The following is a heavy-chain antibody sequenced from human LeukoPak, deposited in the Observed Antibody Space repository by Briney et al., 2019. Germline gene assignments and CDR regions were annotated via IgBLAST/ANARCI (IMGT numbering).Heavy chain of an antibody. Sequence: SETLSLTCNVSGGAVNSYYWSWIRQTPGEGLKWIGYISHNGNIDYAPSLKSRVTMSIDTTRNQFSLKLTSVTAADTALYFCARGFCSDEICQVFTLWGQGILVTVSS. J-gene: IGHJ4*02. D-gene: IGHD3-3*01. V-gene: IGHV4-59*02. CDR2: ISHNGNI. CDR3: ARGFCSDEICQVFTL. CDR1: GGAVNSYY.